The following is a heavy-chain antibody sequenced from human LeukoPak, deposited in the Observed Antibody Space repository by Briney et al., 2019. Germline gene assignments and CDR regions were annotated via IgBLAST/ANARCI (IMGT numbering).Heavy chain of an antibody. J-gene: IGHJ3*02. D-gene: IGHD3-22*01. V-gene: IGHV4-34*01. CDR3: ARHDSSGYYYVGDAFDI. CDR1: GGSFSGYY. Sequence: SETLSLTCAVYGGSFSGYYWSWIRQPPGKGLEWIGSIYYSGSTYYNPSLKSRVTISVDTSKNQFSLKLSSVTAADTAVYYCARHDSSGYYYVGDAFDIWGQGTMVTVSS. CDR2: IYYSGST.